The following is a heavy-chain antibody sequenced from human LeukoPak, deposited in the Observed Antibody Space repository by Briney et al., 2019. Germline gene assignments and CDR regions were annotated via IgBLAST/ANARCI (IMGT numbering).Heavy chain of an antibody. Sequence: GGSLRLSCAASGFTFSSYAMSWVRQAPGKGLEWVSAISGSGGSTYYADSVRGRLTISRDNSKNTLYLQMNSLRAEDTAVYYCARGFGGYSHDYWGQGTLVTVSS. V-gene: IGHV3-23*01. CDR3: ARGFGGYSHDY. CDR2: ISGSGGST. D-gene: IGHD5-12*01. J-gene: IGHJ4*02. CDR1: GFTFSSYA.